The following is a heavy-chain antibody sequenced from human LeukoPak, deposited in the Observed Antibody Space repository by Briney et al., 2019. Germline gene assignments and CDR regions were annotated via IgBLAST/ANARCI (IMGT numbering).Heavy chain of an antibody. CDR1: GGSISSYY. CDR2: IYTSGST. J-gene: IGHJ5*02. V-gene: IGHV4-4*07. Sequence: SETLSLTCTVSGGSISSYYWSWIRQPPGKGLEWIGRIYTSGSTNYNPSLQSRVTMSVDTSKNQFSLNLSSVTAADTAVYYCARVISSWWFDPWGQGTLVTVSS. D-gene: IGHD6-13*01. CDR3: ARVISSWWFDP.